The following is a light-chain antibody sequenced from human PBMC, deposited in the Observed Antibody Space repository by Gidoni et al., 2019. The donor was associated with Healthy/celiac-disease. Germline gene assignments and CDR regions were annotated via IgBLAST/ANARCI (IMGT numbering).Light chain of an antibody. J-gene: IGKJ4*01. CDR3: QQYNNWLT. V-gene: IGKV3-15*01. CDR2: GAS. Sequence: EIVMTQSPATLSVSQGERATLSCRASQSVSSNLAWYQQKPGQSPRLLIYGASTRATGIPAMSSGGGSGTEFTLTISSLQSEDFAVYYCQQYNNWLTFGGGTKVEIK. CDR1: QSVSSN.